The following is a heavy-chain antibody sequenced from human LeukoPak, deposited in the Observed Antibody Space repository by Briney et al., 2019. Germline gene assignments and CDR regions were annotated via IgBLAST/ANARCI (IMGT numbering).Heavy chain of an antibody. Sequence: PGGSLRLSCTGSGFTVSSSYMSWVRQTPGKGLEWVSVMYSGGTTYYADSVKGRFTISRDSSKNTVNLQMNSLRAEDTAVYYCARDSGTVSTYYWGQGTLVTVSS. CDR1: GFTVSSSY. CDR3: ARDSGTVSTYY. J-gene: IGHJ4*02. V-gene: IGHV3-66*01. CDR2: MYSGGTT. D-gene: IGHD4-17*01.